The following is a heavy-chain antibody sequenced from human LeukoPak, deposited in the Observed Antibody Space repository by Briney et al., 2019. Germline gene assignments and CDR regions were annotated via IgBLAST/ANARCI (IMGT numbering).Heavy chain of an antibody. D-gene: IGHD3-10*01. V-gene: IGHV4-34*01. Sequence: SETLSLTCAVYGGSFSGYYWSWIRQPPGKGLEWIGEINHSGSTNYNPSLKSRVTISVDTSKNQFSLKLSSVTAADTAVYYCARLIRLVTIVRGVINHFDYWGQGTLVTVSS. CDR1: GGSFSGYY. J-gene: IGHJ4*02. CDR3: ARLIRLVTIVRGVINHFDY. CDR2: INHSGST.